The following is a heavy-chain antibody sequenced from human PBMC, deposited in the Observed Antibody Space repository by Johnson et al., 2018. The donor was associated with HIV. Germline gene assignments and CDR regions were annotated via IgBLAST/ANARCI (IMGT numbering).Heavy chain of an antibody. CDR2: IYSGGST. D-gene: IGHD6-13*01. V-gene: IGHV3-NL1*01. J-gene: IGHJ3*02. CDR3: ATDGSSGVYDAFDI. Sequence: QVQLVESGGGVVQPGRSLRLSCAASGFTFSSYGMHWVRQAPGKGLEWVSVIYSGGSTYDADSVKGRFTISRDNSKNMLYHQMKSLRAEDTAVYYCATDGSSGVYDAFDIWGQGTMVTVSS. CDR1: GFTFSSYG.